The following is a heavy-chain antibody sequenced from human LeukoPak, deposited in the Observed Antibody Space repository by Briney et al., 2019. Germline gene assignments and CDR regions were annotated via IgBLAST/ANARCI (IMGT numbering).Heavy chain of an antibody. Sequence: GGSLRLSCAASGFTFRTYWMSWVRQAPGKGLEWVANIKQDGNEKYYVDSVKGRFTISRDNAKNSLDLQMNSLRAEDTAVYYCARDYYGSGSPDYWGQGTLVTVSS. D-gene: IGHD3-10*01. CDR2: IKQDGNEK. CDR1: GFTFRTYW. J-gene: IGHJ4*02. CDR3: ARDYYGSGSPDY. V-gene: IGHV3-7*01.